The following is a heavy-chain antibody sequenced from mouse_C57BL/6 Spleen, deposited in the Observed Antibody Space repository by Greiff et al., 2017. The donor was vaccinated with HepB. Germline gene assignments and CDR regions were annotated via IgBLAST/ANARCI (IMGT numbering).Heavy chain of an antibody. CDR1: GFTFSSYA. D-gene: IGHD1-1*01. V-gene: IGHV5-4*03. CDR3: ARDKVGLHYYAMDY. J-gene: IGHJ4*01. Sequence: DVKLVESGGGLVKPGGSLKLSCAASGFTFSSYAMSWVRQTPEKRLEWVATISDGGSYTYYPDNVKGRFTISRDNAKNNLYLQMSHLKSEDTAMYYCARDKVGLHYYAMDYWGQGTSVTVSS. CDR2: ISDGGSYT.